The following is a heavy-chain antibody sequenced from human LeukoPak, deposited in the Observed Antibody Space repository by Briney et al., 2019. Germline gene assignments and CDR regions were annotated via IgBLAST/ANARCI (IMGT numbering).Heavy chain of an antibody. CDR2: IKSKTDGGTT. V-gene: IGHV3-15*01. CDR3: TTDEGGVGANFDY. Sequence: PGGSLRLSCAASGFTFSNAWMSWVGQAPGKGLEGVGRIKSKTDGGTTDYAAPVKGRSTISRDDSKNPLYLQMNSLKTEDTAVYYCTTDEGGVGANFDYWGQGTLVTVSS. CDR1: GFTFSNAW. D-gene: IGHD1-26*01. J-gene: IGHJ4*02.